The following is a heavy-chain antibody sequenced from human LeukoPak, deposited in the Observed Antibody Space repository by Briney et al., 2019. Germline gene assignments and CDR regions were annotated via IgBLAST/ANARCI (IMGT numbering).Heavy chain of an antibody. CDR2: IRYDGSDK. J-gene: IGHJ4*02. Sequence: PGGSLRLPCAASGFTFTSYGIHWVRQAPGKGLEWVAFIRYDGSDKYYSDSVKGRFTISRDTSKSTLYLQMNRLRTEDTAMYYCATEGTVITYYFDYWGQGTLVTVSS. D-gene: IGHD4-23*01. CDR1: GFTFTSYG. CDR3: ATEGTVITYYFDY. V-gene: IGHV3-30*02.